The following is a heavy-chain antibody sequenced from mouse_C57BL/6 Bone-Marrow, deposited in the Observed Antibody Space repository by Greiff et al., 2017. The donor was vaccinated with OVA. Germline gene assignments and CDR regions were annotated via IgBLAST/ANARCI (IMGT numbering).Heavy chain of an antibody. CDR2: IDPSDSYT. Sequence: QVQLQRPGAELVKPGASVKLSCKASGYTFTSYWMQWVKQRPGQGLEWIGEIDPSDSYTNYNQKFKGKATLTVDTSSSTAYMQLSSLTSEDSAVYYCAKGGFLGYYFDYWGQGTTLTVSS. CDR1: GYTFTSYW. J-gene: IGHJ2*01. V-gene: IGHV1-50*01. CDR3: AKGGFLGYYFDY. D-gene: IGHD4-1*01.